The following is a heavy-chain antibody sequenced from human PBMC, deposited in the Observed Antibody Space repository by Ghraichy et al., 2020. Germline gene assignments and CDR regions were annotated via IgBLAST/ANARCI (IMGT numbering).Heavy chain of an antibody. J-gene: IGHJ4*02. CDR1: GGSISSSSNY. Sequence: SETLSLTCLVSGGSISSSSNYWGWIRQSPGKGLEWIASFYYSGNTYYNPSLKSRVAISEDTSKNQFSLKLRFVTAADTGVYYCASLEGRYTGVIDYWGQGTLVTVSS. V-gene: IGHV4-39*01. CDR3: ASLEGRYTGVIDY. CDR2: FYYSGNT. D-gene: IGHD1-14*01.